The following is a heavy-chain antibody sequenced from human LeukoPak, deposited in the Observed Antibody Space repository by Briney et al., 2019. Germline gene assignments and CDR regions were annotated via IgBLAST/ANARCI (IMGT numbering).Heavy chain of an antibody. CDR2: ISTYDGNT. CDR1: GYTFTNFG. Sequence: ALVKVSCKASGYTFTNFGISWVRQAPGQGLEWMGWISTYDGNTKYAQKFQDRVTMTTDTSTSTAYMELRSLRSDDTAVYYCAREGRSGVWPAAYNWFDPWGQGTLVTVSS. V-gene: IGHV1-18*01. J-gene: IGHJ5*02. D-gene: IGHD1-26*01. CDR3: AREGRSGVWPAAYNWFDP.